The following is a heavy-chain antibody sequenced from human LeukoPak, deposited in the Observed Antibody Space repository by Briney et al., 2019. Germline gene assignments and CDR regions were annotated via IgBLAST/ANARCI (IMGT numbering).Heavy chain of an antibody. CDR1: GYSFTSYW. J-gene: IGHJ6*02. D-gene: IGHD2-2*01. V-gene: IGHV5-51*01. CDR3: ARLDARCSSTSCHTYYYYGMDV. Sequence: GESLKISCKGSGYSFTSYWIGWVRQMPGKGLEWMGIIYPGDSDTRYSPSFQGQDTISADKSISTAYLQWSSLKASDTAMYYCARLDARCSSTSCHTYYYYGMDVWGQGTTVTVSS. CDR2: IYPGDSDT.